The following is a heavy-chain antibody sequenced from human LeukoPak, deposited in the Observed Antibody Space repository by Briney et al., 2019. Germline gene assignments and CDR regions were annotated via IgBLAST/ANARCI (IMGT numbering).Heavy chain of an antibody. D-gene: IGHD7-27*01. V-gene: IGHV4-61*02. Sequence: SQTLSLTCTVSGGSISSGLYYWSWIRQPAGKGLEWIGRIYTSGSTNYNPSLKSRVTISLDTSKNQFSLKLSSVTAADTAVYYCARKRPWGLSRYFDYWGQGTLVTVSS. CDR2: IYTSGST. CDR1: GGSISSGLYY. J-gene: IGHJ4*02. CDR3: ARKRPWGLSRYFDY.